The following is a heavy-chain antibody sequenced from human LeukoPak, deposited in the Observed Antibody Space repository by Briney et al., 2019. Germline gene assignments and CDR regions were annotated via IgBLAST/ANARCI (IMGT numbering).Heavy chain of an antibody. Sequence: ALVKVSCRASGYTFTDNHIYWVRQAPGQGLEWMGWIDPNSGGPNYAQKFQGRVTMARDTSISTAYMELSNLRSDDTAVYYCARERGIIAFDLWGQGTMVTVSS. V-gene: IGHV1-2*02. D-gene: IGHD2-21*01. CDR3: ARERGIIAFDL. CDR2: IDPNSGGP. J-gene: IGHJ3*01. CDR1: GYTFTDNH.